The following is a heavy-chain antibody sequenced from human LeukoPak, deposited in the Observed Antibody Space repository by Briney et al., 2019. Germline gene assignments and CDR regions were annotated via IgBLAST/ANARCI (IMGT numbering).Heavy chain of an antibody. Sequence: GGSLRLSCAASGFTFSSYWMSWVRQAPGKGLEWVANIKQDGSEKYYVDSVKGRFTISRDNAKNSLYLQMNSLRAEDTAVYYCARDIYYDSSGYVGLGYYYGMDVWGQGTTVTVSS. D-gene: IGHD3-22*01. CDR1: GFTFSSYW. CDR2: IKQDGSEK. CDR3: ARDIYYDSSGYVGLGYYYGMDV. J-gene: IGHJ6*02. V-gene: IGHV3-7*03.